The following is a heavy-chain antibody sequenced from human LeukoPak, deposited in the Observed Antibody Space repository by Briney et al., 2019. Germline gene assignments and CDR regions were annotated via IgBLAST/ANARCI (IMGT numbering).Heavy chain of an antibody. J-gene: IGHJ4*02. CDR2: IIPMFDTA. D-gene: IGHD2-2*01. Sequence: GASVKVSCKASGGTFSSYAISWVRQAPGQGLEWMGGIIPMFDTANYAQKFQGRVTITADKSTSTAYMELSSLRSEDTAVYYCASVSAYCSSTSCYGTYYFDYRGQGTLVTVSS. V-gene: IGHV1-69*06. CDR3: ASVSAYCSSTSCYGTYYFDY. CDR1: GGTFSSYA.